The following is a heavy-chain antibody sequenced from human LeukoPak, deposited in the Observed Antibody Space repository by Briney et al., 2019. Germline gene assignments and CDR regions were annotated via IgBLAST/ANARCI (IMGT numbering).Heavy chain of an antibody. CDR1: GFTFSNYG. V-gene: IGHV3-23*01. Sequence: GGSLRLSCAASGFTFSNYGMSWVRQAPGKGLQWVSLISGSGDIAYYADPVKGRFTISRDNSKNTLYLQMNSLRAEDTAVYYCAKDGYSSAWNFDPWGQGTLVTVSS. CDR3: AKDGYSSAWNFDP. CDR2: ISGSGDIA. J-gene: IGHJ5*02. D-gene: IGHD6-19*01.